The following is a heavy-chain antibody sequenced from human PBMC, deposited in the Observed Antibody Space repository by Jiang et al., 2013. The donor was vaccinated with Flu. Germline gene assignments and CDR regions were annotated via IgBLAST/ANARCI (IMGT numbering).Heavy chain of an antibody. CDR3: ARIRAETGGYAWDV. J-gene: IGHJ6*02. Sequence: QTLSLTCAVSGGSISRDGYSWSWVRQTPGKGLEWIGYIFHSGVTYYHPSLKSRVSISEDRSKNQFSLRLTSVTAADTAVYYCARIRAETGGYAWDVWGQGTTGHRLL. V-gene: IGHV4-30-2*01. CDR2: IFHSGVT. CDR1: GGSISRDGYS. D-gene: IGHD5-12*01.